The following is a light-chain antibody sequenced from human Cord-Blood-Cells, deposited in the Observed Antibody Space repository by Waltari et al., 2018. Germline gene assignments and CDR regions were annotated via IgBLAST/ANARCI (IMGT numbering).Light chain of an antibody. V-gene: IGLV2-14*01. CDR3: SSYTSSSTLVV. Sequence: QSALTQPASVSGSPGXSXXXXXTGTXXDXGGYNXFSWYQQHPGKAPKLMIYEVSNRPSGVSNRFSGSKSGNTASLTISGLQAEDEADYYCSSYTSSSTLVVFGGGTKLTVL. J-gene: IGLJ2*01. CDR2: EVS. CDR1: XXDXGGYNX.